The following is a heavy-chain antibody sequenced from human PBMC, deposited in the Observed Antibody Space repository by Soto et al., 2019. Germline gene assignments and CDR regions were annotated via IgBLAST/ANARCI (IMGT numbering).Heavy chain of an antibody. V-gene: IGHV3-15*07. J-gene: IGHJ4*02. D-gene: IGHD3-3*01. Sequence: EVQLVESGGGLVKPGGSLRLSCAASGFTFSNAWMNWVHQAPGKGLEWVGRIKSKTDGGTTDYAAPVKGRFTISRDDSKNTLYLQMNSLKTEDTAVYYCTTAYYDFWSGYSESDYWGQGTLVTVSS. CDR2: IKSKTDGGTT. CDR1: GFTFSNAW. CDR3: TTAYYDFWSGYSESDY.